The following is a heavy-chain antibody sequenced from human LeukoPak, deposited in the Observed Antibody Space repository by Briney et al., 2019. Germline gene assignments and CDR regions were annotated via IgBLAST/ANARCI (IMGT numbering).Heavy chain of an antibody. CDR1: GCTFTSYG. D-gene: IGHD2-2*01. CDR2: INTNTGNP. Sequence: GASVKVSCKASGCTFTSYGISWVRQAPGQGLEWMGWINTNTGNPTYAQGFTGRFVFSLDTSVSTAYLQISSLKAEDAAVYYCARLVVPAAIGWFDPWGQGTLVTVSS. J-gene: IGHJ5*02. V-gene: IGHV7-4-1*02. CDR3: ARLVVPAAIGWFDP.